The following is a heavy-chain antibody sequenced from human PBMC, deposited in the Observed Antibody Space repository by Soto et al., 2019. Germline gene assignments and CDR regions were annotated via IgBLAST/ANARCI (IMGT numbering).Heavy chain of an antibody. CDR3: ARMRNWNYVNYFDY. Sequence: QVTLKESGPVLVKPTETLTLTCTVSGFSLSNARMGVSWIRQPPGKALEWLAHIFSNDEKSYSTSLKSRLTSSKDTSKSQVVLTMTNMDPVDTATYYCARMRNWNYVNYFDYWGQGTLVTVSS. CDR1: GFSLSNARMG. CDR2: IFSNDEK. D-gene: IGHD1-7*01. V-gene: IGHV2-26*01. J-gene: IGHJ4*02.